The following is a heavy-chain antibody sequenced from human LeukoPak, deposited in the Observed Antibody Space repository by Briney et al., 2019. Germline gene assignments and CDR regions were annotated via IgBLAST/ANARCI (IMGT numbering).Heavy chain of an antibody. V-gene: IGHV4-4*01. J-gene: IGHJ6*02. Sequence: GSLRLSCAASGFTFSSYAMSWVRQPPGKGLEWIGAIYHSGSTDYNPSLKRRVTISVDKSKNQFSLRLNSVTAADTAVYFCARDRDGMGVWGQGTTVTVSS. CDR3: ARDRDGMGV. CDR2: IYHSGST. CDR1: GFTFSSYAM.